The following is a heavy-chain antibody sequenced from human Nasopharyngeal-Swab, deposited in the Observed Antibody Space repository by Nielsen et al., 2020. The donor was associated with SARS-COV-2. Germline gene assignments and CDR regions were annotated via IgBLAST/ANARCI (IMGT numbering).Heavy chain of an antibody. V-gene: IGHV4-4*07. Sequence: SETLSLTCSVSGGSISGYFLSWIRQPAGGGLEWIGRVYTSGSTNYNPSLKSRVTISIDMSKNQFSLKLRSVTAADTAFYYCARSGTTKYGLDVWGQGTTVIVSS. CDR2: VYTSGST. D-gene: IGHD1-1*01. J-gene: IGHJ6*01. CDR1: GGSISGYF. CDR3: ARSGTTKYGLDV.